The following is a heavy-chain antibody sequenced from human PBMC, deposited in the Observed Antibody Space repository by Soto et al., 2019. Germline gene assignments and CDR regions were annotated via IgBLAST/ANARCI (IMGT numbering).Heavy chain of an antibody. CDR2: IWYDGSNK. J-gene: IGHJ4*02. D-gene: IGHD6-19*01. CDR3: ARDQQWLVRFYFDF. V-gene: IGHV3-33*01. CDR1: GFTFSSYG. Sequence: PVGSLRLSCAASGFTFSSYGMHWVRQAPGKGLEWVAVIWYDGSNKYYADSVKGRFTISRDNSKNTLYLQMNSLRAEDTAAYYCARDQQWLVRFYFDFWGQGTLVTVSS.